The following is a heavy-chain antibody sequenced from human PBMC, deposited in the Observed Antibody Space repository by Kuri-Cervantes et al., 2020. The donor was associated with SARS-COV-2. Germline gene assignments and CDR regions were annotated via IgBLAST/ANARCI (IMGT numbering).Heavy chain of an antibody. CDR2: ISSSSSYI. J-gene: IGHJ4*02. D-gene: IGHD6-13*01. V-gene: IGHV3-21*01. Sequence: GESLKISCAASGFTFSSYSMNWVRQAPGKGLECVSSISSSSSYIYYADSVKGRFTISRDNAKNSLYLQMNSLRAEDTAVYYCARYSSSWSYYWGQGTLVTVSS. CDR3: ARYSSSWSYY. CDR1: GFTFSSYS.